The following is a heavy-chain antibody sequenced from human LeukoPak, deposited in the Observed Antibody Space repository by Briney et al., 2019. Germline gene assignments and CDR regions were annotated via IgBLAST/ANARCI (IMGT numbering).Heavy chain of an antibody. CDR3: ARPSLNTGSYFDY. CDR1: GFTFDDYG. D-gene: IGHD1-26*01. CDR2: INWNGGST. J-gene: IGHJ4*02. V-gene: IGHV3-20*04. Sequence: GGSLRLSCAASGFTFDDYGMTWVRQAPGKGLEWVSGINWNGGSTGYADSVKGRFTISRDNAQNSLYLQMNSLRAEDTAVYYCARPSLNTGSYFDYWGQGILVSVSS.